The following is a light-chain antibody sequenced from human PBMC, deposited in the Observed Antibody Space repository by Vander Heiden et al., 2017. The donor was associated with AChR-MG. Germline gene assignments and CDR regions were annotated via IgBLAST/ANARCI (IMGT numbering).Light chain of an antibody. J-gene: IGKJ1*01. CDR3: HKYNSVPLT. CDR1: QGISSY. Sequence: DIQMTQSPSSLSASVGDRVTITCRASQGISSYLAWYQHKPGKVPKLLIYAASTLQSGVPSRFSGSGSGTDFTLTISSLQPEDVATYYCHKYNSVPLTFGQGTKVEIK. V-gene: IGKV1-27*01. CDR2: AAS.